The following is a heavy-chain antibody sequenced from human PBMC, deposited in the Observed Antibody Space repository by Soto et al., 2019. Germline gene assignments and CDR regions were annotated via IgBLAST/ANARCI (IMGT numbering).Heavy chain of an antibody. J-gene: IGHJ4*02. CDR1: GYTFTGYY. D-gene: IGHD5-12*01. CDR2: VNPSDGGT. Sequence: GASVKVSCKASGYTFTGYYMHWVRQAPGQGLEWMGWVNPSDGGTGYAQKFQGRVTMTRDTSTSTVYMDMSSLRSEDTAVYYCARVAHQSLDYWGLGTLVTVSS. CDR3: ARVAHQSLDY. V-gene: IGHV1-46*01.